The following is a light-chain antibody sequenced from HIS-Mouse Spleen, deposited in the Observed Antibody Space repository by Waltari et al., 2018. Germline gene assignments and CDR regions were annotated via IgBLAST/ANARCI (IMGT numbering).Light chain of an antibody. V-gene: IGLV3-10*01. CDR1: ALPKKY. Sequence: SYELTQPPSVSVSPGQTARITCSGDALPKKYAYWYQQKSGQDPVLVIYEDSKRPSGIPEGFSGSSSGTMATWTISGAQVEDEADYYCYSTDSSGNHRVFGGGTKLTVL. CDR2: EDS. CDR3: YSTDSSGNHRV. J-gene: IGLJ2*01.